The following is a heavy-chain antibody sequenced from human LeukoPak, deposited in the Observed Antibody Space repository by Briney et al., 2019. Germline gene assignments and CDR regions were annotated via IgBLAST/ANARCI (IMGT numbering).Heavy chain of an antibody. Sequence: ASVKVSCKASGYTFTSYYMHLVRQAPGQGLEWMGIINPSGGSTSCAQKFQGRVTMTRDTSTSTVYMELSSLRSEDTAVYYCARDFCPPKVARPCCFDPWGQGTLVTVSS. CDR3: ARDFCPPKVARPCCFDP. J-gene: IGHJ5*02. CDR1: GYTFTSYY. V-gene: IGHV1-46*01. CDR2: INPSGGST. D-gene: IGHD6-6*01.